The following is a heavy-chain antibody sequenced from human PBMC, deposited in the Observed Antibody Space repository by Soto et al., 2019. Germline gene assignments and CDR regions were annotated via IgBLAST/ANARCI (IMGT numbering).Heavy chain of an antibody. CDR2: ISYGGGTT. CDR1: EFTFSNYA. Sequence: PGGSLILSCVASEFTFSNYAMSWVRQAPGEGLEWVSAISYGGGTTYYADSVKGRFTISRDNSKNTLYLQMNSLRAEDTAVYYCAKNPGYYYDSTGYHFDYWGQGTLVTVSS. CDR3: AKNPGYYYDSTGYHFDY. J-gene: IGHJ4*02. V-gene: IGHV3-23*01. D-gene: IGHD3-22*01.